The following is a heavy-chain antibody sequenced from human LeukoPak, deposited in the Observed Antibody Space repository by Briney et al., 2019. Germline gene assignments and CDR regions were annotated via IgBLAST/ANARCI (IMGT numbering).Heavy chain of an antibody. Sequence: PGGSLRLSCSASGFTFSSYAMHRVRQAPGKGLEYVSAISSNGGSTYYADSVKGRFTISRDNSKNTLYLQMSSLRAEDTAVYYCVKDMGIAVAGFDYWGQGTLVTVSS. CDR2: ISSNGGST. D-gene: IGHD6-19*01. CDR1: GFTFSSYA. V-gene: IGHV3-64D*06. CDR3: VKDMGIAVAGFDY. J-gene: IGHJ4*02.